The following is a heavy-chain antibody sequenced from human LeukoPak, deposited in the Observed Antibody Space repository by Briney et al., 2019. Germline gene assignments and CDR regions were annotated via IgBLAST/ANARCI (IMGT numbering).Heavy chain of an antibody. V-gene: IGHV3-30-3*01. CDR2: ISYDGSNK. CDR3: APKVRWLQLQSYFDY. D-gene: IGHD5-24*01. Sequence: GRSLRLSCAASGFTFSSYAMHWVRQAPGKGLEWVAVISYDGSNKYSADSVKGRFTISRDNSKNTLYLQMNTLRAEDTAVYYCAPKVRWLQLQSYFDYWGQGTLVTVSS. CDR1: GFTFSSYA. J-gene: IGHJ4*02.